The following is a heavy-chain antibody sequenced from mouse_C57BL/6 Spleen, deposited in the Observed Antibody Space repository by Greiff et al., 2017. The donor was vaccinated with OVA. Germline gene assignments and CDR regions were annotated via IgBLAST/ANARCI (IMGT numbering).Heavy chain of an antibody. D-gene: IGHD1-1*01. CDR3: ARQGYYGSSHFDY. V-gene: IGHV1-53*01. CDR2: INPSNGGT. CDR1: GYTFTSYG. Sequence: QVQLKESGAELARPGASVKLSCKASGYTFTSYGISWVKQRTGQGLEWIGNINPSNGGTNYNEKFKSKATLTVDKSSSTAYMQLSSLTSEDSAVYYCARQGYYGSSHFDYWGQGTTLTVSS. J-gene: IGHJ2*01.